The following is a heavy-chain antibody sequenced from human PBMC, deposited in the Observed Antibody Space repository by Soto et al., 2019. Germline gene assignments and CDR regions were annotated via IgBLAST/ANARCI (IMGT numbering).Heavy chain of an antibody. V-gene: IGHV3-30-3*01. J-gene: IGHJ6*02. CDR2: ISYDGSNK. CDR1: GFTFSSYA. Sequence: RRLSCAASGFTFSSYAMHWVRQAPGKGLEWVAVISYDGSNKYYADSVKGRFTISRDNSKNTLYLQMNSLRAEDTAVYYCARDPGAGDYDDSSGYYYAPGDYYCGTDVWGQGTTVTVYS. CDR3: ARDPGAGDYDDSSGYYYAPGDYYCGTDV. D-gene: IGHD3-22*01.